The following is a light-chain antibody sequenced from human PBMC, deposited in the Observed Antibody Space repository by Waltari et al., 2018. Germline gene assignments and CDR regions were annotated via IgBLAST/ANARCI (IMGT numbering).Light chain of an antibody. Sequence: RASQSVSRAVAWYQQKPGQAPRLLIFGASNRATGIPDMFSGSGSETDFSLTISRLEPEDFAVYYCQHYVRLPATFGRGTKVEIK. J-gene: IGKJ1*01. CDR2: GAS. V-gene: IGKV3-20*01. CDR3: QHYVRLPAT. CDR1: QSVSRAV.